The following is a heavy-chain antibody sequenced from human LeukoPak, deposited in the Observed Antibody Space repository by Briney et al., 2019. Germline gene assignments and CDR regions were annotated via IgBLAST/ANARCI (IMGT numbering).Heavy chain of an antibody. J-gene: IGHJ5*02. D-gene: IGHD4-11*01. CDR2: IIPILGIA. Sequence: SVKVSCKASGGTFSSYTISWVRQAPGQGLEWMGRIIPILGIADYAQKFQGRVTITADKSTSTAYMELSSLRSEDTAVYYCARDPLRESNYRFDPWGQGTLVTVSS. CDR3: ARDPLRESNYRFDP. CDR1: GGTFSSYT. V-gene: IGHV1-69*04.